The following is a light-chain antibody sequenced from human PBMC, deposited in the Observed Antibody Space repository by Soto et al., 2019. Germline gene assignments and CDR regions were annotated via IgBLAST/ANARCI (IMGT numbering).Light chain of an antibody. CDR2: DVS. J-gene: IGKJ1*01. CDR3: QQYHSYRT. CDR1: QSISKW. V-gene: IGKV1-5*01. Sequence: IPMTPSSSPPAASVGDRVTITFRASQSISKWLAWYQQKPGKAPKLLMYDVSSLESGVPSRFSGSGSGTEFTLTISSLQSDDFATYYCQQYHSYRTFGQGTKVDIK.